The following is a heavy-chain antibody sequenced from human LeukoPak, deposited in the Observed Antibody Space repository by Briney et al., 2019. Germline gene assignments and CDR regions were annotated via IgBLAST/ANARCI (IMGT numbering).Heavy chain of an antibody. CDR1: GFTFSSYG. CDR3: AKDYGYRGYGFKVPREYYMDV. Sequence: GGSLRLSCAASGFTFSSYGMHWVRQAPGKGLEWVAVIWYDGSNKYYADSVKGRFTISRDNSKNTLYLQMNSLRAEDTAVYYCAKDYGYRGYGFKVPREYYMDVWGKGTTVTVSS. V-gene: IGHV3-33*06. D-gene: IGHD5-12*01. J-gene: IGHJ6*03. CDR2: IWYDGSNK.